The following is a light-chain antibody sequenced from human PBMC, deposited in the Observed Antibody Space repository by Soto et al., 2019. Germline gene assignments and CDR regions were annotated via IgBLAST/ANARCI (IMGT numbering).Light chain of an antibody. J-gene: IGKJ1*01. V-gene: IGKV3-15*01. Sequence: IVLTQSPGTLSLYTGERATLSCRASQSVSSNLAWYQQKPGQAPRLLIYGASTRATGIPARFSGSGSGTEFTLTISNLQPDDFATYYCQQYENYWTFGQGTKVDIK. CDR3: QQYENYWT. CDR1: QSVSSN. CDR2: GAS.